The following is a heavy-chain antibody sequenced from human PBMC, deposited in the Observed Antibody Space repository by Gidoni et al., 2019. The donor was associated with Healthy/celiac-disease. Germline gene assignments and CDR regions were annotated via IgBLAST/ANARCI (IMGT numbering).Heavy chain of an antibody. J-gene: IGHJ4*02. CDR3: AKGLSEIVLVALDS. Sequence: EVHLLDSGGGLVQPGGSLRLSCAASGFTFSSYAMSWVRQAPGKGLECVATMSAKGGSTYYADSVKGRFSISRDNSKTPLYLQMDILRAEDTAVYFCAKGLSEIVLVALDSWGQGTLFTVSS. D-gene: IGHD3-22*01. CDR1: GFTFSSYA. CDR2: MSAKGGST. V-gene: IGHV3-23*01.